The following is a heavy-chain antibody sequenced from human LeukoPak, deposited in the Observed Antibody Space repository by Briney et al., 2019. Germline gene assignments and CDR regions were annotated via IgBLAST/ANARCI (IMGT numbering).Heavy chain of an antibody. V-gene: IGHV3-21*04. CDR2: ISSSSSYI. CDR3: ARVRDSSGGGFDY. D-gene: IGHD6-19*01. CDR1: GFTFSSYS. Sequence: GRSLRLSYAASGFTFSSYSTSSVRQAPGKWLEWVSSISSSSSYIYYADSVKGRFTISRDNAKNSLYLQMNSLGAEDAAVYYCARVRDSSGGGFDYWAQGPLLTVSS. J-gene: IGHJ4*02.